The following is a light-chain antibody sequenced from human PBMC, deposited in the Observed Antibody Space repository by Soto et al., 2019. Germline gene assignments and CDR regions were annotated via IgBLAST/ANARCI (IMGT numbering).Light chain of an antibody. CDR3: HQYYSSPWT. Sequence: DFVMTQSPDSLAVSLGERATINCKSSQSVLNSSKNKNYLAWYQQKPGQPPKLLIYWASSRQSGVPDRFSGSGSGTDFTLTISSLQTEDVAVYYCHQYYSSPWTFGQGTKVEIK. CDR2: WAS. CDR1: QSVLNSSKNKNY. J-gene: IGKJ1*01. V-gene: IGKV4-1*01.